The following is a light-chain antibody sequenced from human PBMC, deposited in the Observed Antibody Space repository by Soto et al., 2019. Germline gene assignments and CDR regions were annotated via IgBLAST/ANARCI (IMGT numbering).Light chain of an antibody. CDR3: QQYHNWPPGT. CDR2: GAS. J-gene: IGKJ1*01. CDR1: QSVSSN. V-gene: IGKV3-15*01. Sequence: EIVMTQSPATLSVSPRERATLSCRASQSVSSNLAWYQQKPGQTPRLLIYGASTRATGIPARFSGSGSGTEFTLTISSLQSGDFAVYYCQQYHNWPPGTFGQGTKVEIK.